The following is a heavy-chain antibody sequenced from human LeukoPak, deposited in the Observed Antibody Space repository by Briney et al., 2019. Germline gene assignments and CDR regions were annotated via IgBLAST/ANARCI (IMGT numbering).Heavy chain of an antibody. CDR1: GYTFTSYG. Sequence: RGASVKVSCKASGYTFTSYGISWVRQAPGQGLEWMGWISAYNGNTNYAQKLQGRVTMTTDTSTSTAYMELRSLRSEDTAVYYCARDNTEESLRYWYFDLWGRGTLVTVSS. CDR3: ARDNTEESLRYWYFDL. V-gene: IGHV1-18*01. J-gene: IGHJ2*01. D-gene: IGHD2/OR15-2a*01. CDR2: ISAYNGNT.